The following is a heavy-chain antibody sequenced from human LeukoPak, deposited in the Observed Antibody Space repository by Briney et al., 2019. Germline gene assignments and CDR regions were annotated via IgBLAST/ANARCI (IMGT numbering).Heavy chain of an antibody. CDR2: IYYSGST. CDR3: ARGGGSSGYYLDY. J-gene: IGHJ4*02. Sequence: SETLSLTCTASGGPISSGGYYWSWIRQHPGKGLEWIGYIYYSGSTYYNPSLKSRVTISVDTSKNQFSLKLSSVTAADTAVYYCARGGGSSGYYLDYWGQGTLVTVSS. D-gene: IGHD3-22*01. V-gene: IGHV4-31*03. CDR1: GGPISSGGYY.